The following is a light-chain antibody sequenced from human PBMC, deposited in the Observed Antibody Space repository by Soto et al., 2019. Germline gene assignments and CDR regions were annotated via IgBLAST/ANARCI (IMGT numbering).Light chain of an antibody. CDR3: HQRSRSVLYT. CDR2: AAS. Sequence: DIQMTQSPSSLAASVGDRVTVTCRASQSISNHLNWYQQKPGKAPKLLIYAASSLQSGVPSRFNGSGTGTDFTLAITSLQPEDFSTYYCHQRSRSVLYTFDQGTKLEIK. V-gene: IGKV1-39*01. CDR1: QSISNH. J-gene: IGKJ2*01.